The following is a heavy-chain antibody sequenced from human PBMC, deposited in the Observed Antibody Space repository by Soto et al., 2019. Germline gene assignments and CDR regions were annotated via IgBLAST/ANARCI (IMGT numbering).Heavy chain of an antibody. CDR1: GFSFSIYW. J-gene: IGHJ6*03. CDR3: ATGLSTLGYYMDA. Sequence: PGGSLRLSCAASGFSFSIYWMHWVRQAPGKGLVWVSRIITDGSSTSYADSVKGRFTISRDGAKNTLYLQMNSLRAEDTAVYYCATGLSTLGYYMDACGKGTTVIVSS. V-gene: IGHV3-74*01. D-gene: IGHD3-16*01. CDR2: IITDGSST.